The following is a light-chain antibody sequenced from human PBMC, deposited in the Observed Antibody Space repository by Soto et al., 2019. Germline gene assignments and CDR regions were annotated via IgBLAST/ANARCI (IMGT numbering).Light chain of an antibody. CDR2: AAS. Sequence: DIQMTQSPSSVSASVGDRVTITCRASQDISSWLAWYQQKPGKAPKLLIYAASSLQSGVPPRFSCSGSGTDFPLTISSLQPEDFATYSCQQANSFPYTFGQGAKLEIK. CDR1: QDISSW. V-gene: IGKV1D-12*01. CDR3: QQANSFPYT. J-gene: IGKJ2*01.